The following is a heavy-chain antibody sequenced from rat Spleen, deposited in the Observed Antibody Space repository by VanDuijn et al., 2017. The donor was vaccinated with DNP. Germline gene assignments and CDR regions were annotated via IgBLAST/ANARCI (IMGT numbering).Heavy chain of an antibody. V-gene: IGHV5-31*01. CDR1: GFTFNIYW. CDR3: AREGAYFDY. J-gene: IGHJ2*01. Sequence: EVQLEESGGDLVQPGRSLKLSCVASGFTFNIYWMTWIRQVPGQGLEWIASITGGGSSFYSDSVKGRYTISRDNGKKTLYLQMNSLRSEDTATYYCAREGAYFDYWGQGVMVTVSS. D-gene: IGHD4-6*01. CDR2: ITGGGSS.